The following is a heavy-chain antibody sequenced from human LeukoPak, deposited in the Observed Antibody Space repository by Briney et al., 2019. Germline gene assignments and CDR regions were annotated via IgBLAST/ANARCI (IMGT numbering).Heavy chain of an antibody. V-gene: IGHV3-74*01. Sequence: GGSLRLSCTAPGFTFSSYWMHWVRQAPGKGLVWVSRIHSDGSTTSYADSVKGRFTISRDNAKNTLYLQMNSLRAEDTAVYYCARRAGSAESHSIDYWGQGTLVTVSS. CDR3: ARRAGSAESHSIDY. CDR1: GFTFSSYW. D-gene: IGHD3-10*01. CDR2: IHSDGSTT. J-gene: IGHJ4*02.